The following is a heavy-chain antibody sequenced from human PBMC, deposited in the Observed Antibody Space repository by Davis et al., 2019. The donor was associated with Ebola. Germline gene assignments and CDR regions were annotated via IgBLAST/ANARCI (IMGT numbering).Heavy chain of an antibody. J-gene: IGHJ4*02. V-gene: IGHV4-34*01. CDR2: INHSGST. CDR1: GGSISSYY. D-gene: IGHD5-24*01. Sequence: MPSETLSLTCTVSGGSISSYYWSWIRQPPGKGLEWIGEINHSGSTNYNPSLKSRVTISVDKSKNQFSLKLSSVTAADTAVYYCARDQGWLQLGYFDYWGQGTLVTVSS. CDR3: ARDQGWLQLGYFDY.